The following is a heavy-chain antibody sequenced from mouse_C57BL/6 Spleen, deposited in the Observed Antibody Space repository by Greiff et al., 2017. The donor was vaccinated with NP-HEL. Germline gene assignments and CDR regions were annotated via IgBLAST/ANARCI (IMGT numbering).Heavy chain of an antibody. CDR3: ARSPYYYGSSYVYAMDY. D-gene: IGHD1-1*01. CDR2: IYIGNGYT. CDR1: GYTFTSYG. V-gene: IGHV1-58*01. J-gene: IGHJ4*01. Sequence: EVQLQESGAELVRPGSSVKMSCKTSGYTFTSYGINWVKQRPGQGLEWIGYIYIGNGYTEYNEKFKGKATLTSDTSSSTAYMQLSSLTSEDSAIYFCARSPYYYGSSYVYAMDYWGQGTSVTVPS.